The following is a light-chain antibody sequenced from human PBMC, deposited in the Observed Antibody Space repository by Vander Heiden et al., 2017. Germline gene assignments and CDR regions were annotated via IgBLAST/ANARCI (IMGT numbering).Light chain of an antibody. V-gene: IGLV1-44*01. Sequence: QSVLTQPPSPSGTPARRVTISCSGSSSNIGSNTVNWYQQLPGTAPKLLIDSNNQRPSGVPDRFSGSKAGTSASLAISGLQSEDEADYYCAAWDDSLNGGVFGGGTKLTVL. CDR2: SNN. CDR3: AAWDDSLNGGV. CDR1: SSNIGSNT. J-gene: IGLJ3*02.